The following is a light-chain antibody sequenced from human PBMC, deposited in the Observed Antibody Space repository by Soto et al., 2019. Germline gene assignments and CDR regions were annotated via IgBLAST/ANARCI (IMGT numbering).Light chain of an antibody. V-gene: IGKV3-15*01. J-gene: IGKJ1*01. CDR2: GTS. CDR1: QSVSSN. CDR3: HQYNFWPT. Sequence: EIVMTQSPATLSVSPWERATLSCRASQSVSSNLAWYQQKPGQSPRLLIYGTSTRATGNPARFSGSGSGTEFTLTISSLQSEDFAVYYCHQYNFWPTFGQGTKVDIK.